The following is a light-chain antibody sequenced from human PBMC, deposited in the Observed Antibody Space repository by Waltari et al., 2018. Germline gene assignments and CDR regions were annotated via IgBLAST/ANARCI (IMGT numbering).Light chain of an antibody. V-gene: IGKV3-15*01. Sequence: EIVMTQSPATLSVSPGEGATLSCRASQSVSSKLAWYQQKPGQAPRLLISGASTRATGIPARFSGSASGTEFTLTISSLQSEDFAVYYCQQYNNWPTTFGQGTKVEIK. J-gene: IGKJ1*01. CDR2: GAS. CDR1: QSVSSK. CDR3: QQYNNWPTT.